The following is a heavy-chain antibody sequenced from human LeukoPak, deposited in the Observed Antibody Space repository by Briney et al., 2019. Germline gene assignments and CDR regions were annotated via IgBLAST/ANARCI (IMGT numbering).Heavy chain of an antibody. CDR1: GFTFSSYW. CDR3: ARDAGYCGGGSCYDY. V-gene: IGHV3-7*01. Sequence: GGSLRLSCAASGFTFSSYWMSWVRQAPGKGLEWVANIKQDGSEKYYVDSVKGQFTISRDNAKNSLYLQMNSLRAEDTAVYYCARDAGYCGGGSCYDYWGQGTLVTVSS. CDR2: IKQDGSEK. D-gene: IGHD2-15*01. J-gene: IGHJ4*02.